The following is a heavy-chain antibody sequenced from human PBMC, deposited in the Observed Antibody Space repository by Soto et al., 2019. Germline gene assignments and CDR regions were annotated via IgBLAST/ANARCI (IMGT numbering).Heavy chain of an antibody. Sequence: PSETLSLTCTVSGGSISSSSYYWGWIRQPPGKGLEWIGSIYYSGSTYYNPSLKSRVTISVDTSKNQFSLKLSSVTAADTAVYYCARLYRSRFTIIGRGTRNSFDSWGQGTLVTVSS. J-gene: IGHJ4*02. CDR2: IYYSGST. CDR3: ARLYRSRFTIIGRGTRNSFDS. V-gene: IGHV4-39*01. CDR1: GGSISSSSYY. D-gene: IGHD3-3*01.